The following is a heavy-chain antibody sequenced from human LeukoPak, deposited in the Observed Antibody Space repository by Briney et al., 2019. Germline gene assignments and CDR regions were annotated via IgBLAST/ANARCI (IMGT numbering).Heavy chain of an antibody. Sequence: GGSLRLSCAVSGFTFRIYAMHWVRQAPGRGMEWVAVIRYEGINKYYTDSVKGRFTISRDNYKNTLYLQMNSLRAEDTGLYHCARDALDRYSSGWYYRGYYFDYWGQGTLVTVSS. V-gene: IGHV3-33*01. CDR1: GFTFRIYA. CDR2: IRYEGINK. J-gene: IGHJ4*02. D-gene: IGHD6-19*01. CDR3: ARDALDRYSSGWYYRGYYFDY.